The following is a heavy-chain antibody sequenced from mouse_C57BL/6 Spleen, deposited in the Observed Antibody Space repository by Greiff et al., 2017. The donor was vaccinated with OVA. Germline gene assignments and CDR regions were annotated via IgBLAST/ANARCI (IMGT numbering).Heavy chain of an antibody. CDR2: IDPSDSYT. CDR1: GYTFTSYW. CDR3: ARAYYSNYGGYAMDY. V-gene: IGHV1-59*01. D-gene: IGHD2-5*01. J-gene: IGHJ4*01. Sequence: QVQLKQPGAELVRPGTSVKLSCKASGYTFTSYWMHWVKQRPGQGLEWIGVIDPSDSYTNYNQKFKGKATLTVDTSSSTAYMQLSSLTSEDSAVYYCARAYYSNYGGYAMDYWGQGTSVTVSS.